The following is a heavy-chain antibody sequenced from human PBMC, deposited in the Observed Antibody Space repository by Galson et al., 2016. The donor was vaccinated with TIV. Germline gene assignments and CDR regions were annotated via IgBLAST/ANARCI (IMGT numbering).Heavy chain of an antibody. CDR3: ARGGRGSAWYAYY. D-gene: IGHD6-13*01. CDR1: GYAFTSFF. V-gene: IGHV1-2*06. CDR2: VNPNSGGT. Sequence: SVKVSCKAFGYAFTSFFVHWVRQAPGQGLEWLGRVNPNSGGTVYAQKFEGRLTLTWDTSTSTIYMELNSLISGDTAVYYCARGGRGSAWYAYYWGQGSPVPVSS. J-gene: IGHJ4*02.